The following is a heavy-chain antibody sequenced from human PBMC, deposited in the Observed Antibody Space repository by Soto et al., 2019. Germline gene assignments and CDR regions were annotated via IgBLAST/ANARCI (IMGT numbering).Heavy chain of an antibody. V-gene: IGHV1-69*01. D-gene: IGHD5-18*01. Sequence: QVQLVQSGAEVKKPGASVKVSCKASGGTFSSYAISWVRQAPGQGLEWMGWIIPIFGTANYAQKFQGRVTITADESTSTAYMELSSLRSEDTAVYYCATEPGDTAYNRFAYWGQGTLVTVSS. CDR2: IIPIFGTA. CDR1: GGTFSSYA. J-gene: IGHJ4*02. CDR3: ATEPGDTAYNRFAY.